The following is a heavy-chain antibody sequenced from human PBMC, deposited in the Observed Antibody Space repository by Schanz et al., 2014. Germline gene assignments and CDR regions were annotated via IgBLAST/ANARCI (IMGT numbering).Heavy chain of an antibody. CDR3: ARKTDSSGTGDY. CDR1: GFTFSSYG. V-gene: IGHV3-33*01. D-gene: IGHD6-19*01. J-gene: IGHJ4*02. CDR2: IWYDGNNK. Sequence: QVQLVESGGDVVQPGRSLRLSCAASGFTFSSYGMHWVRQAPGKGLEWVAVIWYDGNNKYYADSVKGRFTISRDNSKNILYLQMNSLRDEDTAVYYCARKTDSSGTGDYWGQGTLVTVSS.